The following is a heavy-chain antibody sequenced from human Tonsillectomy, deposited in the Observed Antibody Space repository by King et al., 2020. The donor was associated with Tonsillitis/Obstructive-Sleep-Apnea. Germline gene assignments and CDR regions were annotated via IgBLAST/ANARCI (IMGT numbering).Heavy chain of an antibody. Sequence: QLQESGPGLVKPSQTLSLTCTVSGGSISSGGYYWSWIRQHPGKGLEWIGYIYYSGSTYYNPSLKSRVTISVDTSKNQFSLKLSSVTVADTAVYYCAREGRYYYDSSGYYQYYFDYWGQGTLVTVSS. V-gene: IGHV4-31*03. CDR1: GGSISSGGYY. J-gene: IGHJ4*01. D-gene: IGHD3-22*01. CDR2: IYYSGST. CDR3: AREGRYYYDSSGYYQYYFDY.